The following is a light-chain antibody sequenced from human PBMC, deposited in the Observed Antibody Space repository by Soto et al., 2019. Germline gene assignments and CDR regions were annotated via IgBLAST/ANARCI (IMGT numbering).Light chain of an antibody. V-gene: IGLV2-14*01. CDR2: DVS. CDR1: SSDVGGYNY. J-gene: IGLJ2*01. CDR3: SSYTTTTTPVL. Sequence: QSALTQPASVSGSPGQSITISCTGTSSDVGGYNYVSWYQQHPGKAPKLMIYDVSNRPSGVSNRFSGSESGNTASLTISGLQAEDEADYYCSSYTTTTTPVLFGGGTKLTVL.